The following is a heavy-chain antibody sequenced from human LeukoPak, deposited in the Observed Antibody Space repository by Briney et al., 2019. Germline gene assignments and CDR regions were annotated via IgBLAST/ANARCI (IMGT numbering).Heavy chain of an antibody. D-gene: IGHD6-6*01. CDR3: AKVSSSSSWYYYYGMDV. CDR2: ISYDGSNK. J-gene: IGHJ6*02. CDR1: GFTFSSYG. V-gene: IGHV3-30*18. Sequence: GGSLRLSCAASGFTFSSYGMHWVCQAPGEGLEWVAVISYDGSNKYYADSVKGRFTISRDNSKNTLYLQMNSLRAEDTAVYYCAKVSSSSSWYYYYGMDVWGQGTTVTVSS.